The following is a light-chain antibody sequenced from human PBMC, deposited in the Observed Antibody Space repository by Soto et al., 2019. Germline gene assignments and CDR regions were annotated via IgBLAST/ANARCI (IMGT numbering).Light chain of an antibody. J-gene: IGLJ2*01. CDR3: SSFVGSPVV. Sequence: QSALTQPRSVSGPPGQSVSISCSGTSSDVGTYNYVSWYQQHPGKAPKLMIYDVSKRPSGVPDRFSGSKSGNTASLTISGLQAEDEADYYCSSFVGSPVVFGGGTKLTVL. CDR1: SSDVGTYNY. CDR2: DVS. V-gene: IGLV2-11*01.